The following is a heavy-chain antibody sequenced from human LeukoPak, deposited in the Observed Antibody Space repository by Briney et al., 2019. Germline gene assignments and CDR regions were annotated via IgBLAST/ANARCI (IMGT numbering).Heavy chain of an antibody. V-gene: IGHV3-23*01. J-gene: IGHJ4*02. CDR2: VTGSGGST. Sequence: GGSLRLSCAASGFTFSSYAMSWVRQAPGKGLEWVSAVTGSGGSTYFADSVKGRFTISRDDSQNTVSLQMNSLRAEDTAVYYCTRTIPPAHWGQGTLVTVSS. D-gene: IGHD1/OR15-1a*01. CDR1: GFTFSSYA. CDR3: TRTIPPAH.